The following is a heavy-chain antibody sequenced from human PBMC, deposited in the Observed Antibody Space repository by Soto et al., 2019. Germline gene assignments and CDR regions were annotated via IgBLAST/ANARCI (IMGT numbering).Heavy chain of an antibody. J-gene: IGHJ4*02. CDR1: GFTFSSYS. CDR2: ISSSSSYI. CDR3: ARDQGFAGGFDY. V-gene: IGHV3-21*01. D-gene: IGHD2-8*02. Sequence: EVQLVESGGGLVKPGGSLRLSCAASGFTFSSYSMNWVRQAPGKGLEWVSSISSSSSYIYYADSVKGRFTISRDNAKNSLYLQMNSLRAEDTAVYYCARDQGFAGGFDYWGQGTLVTVSS.